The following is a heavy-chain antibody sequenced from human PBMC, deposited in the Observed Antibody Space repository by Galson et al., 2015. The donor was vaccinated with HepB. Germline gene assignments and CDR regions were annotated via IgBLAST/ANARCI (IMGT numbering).Heavy chain of an antibody. CDR2: INAGNGNT. Sequence: SVKVSCKASGYTFTSYAMHWVRQAPGQRLGWMGWINAGNGNTKYSQKFQGRVTITRDTSASTAYMELSSLRSEDTAVYYCARERYYYGSGSYQRNFDYWGQGTLVTVSS. V-gene: IGHV1-3*01. D-gene: IGHD3-10*01. J-gene: IGHJ4*02. CDR3: ARERYYYGSGSYQRNFDY. CDR1: GYTFTSYA.